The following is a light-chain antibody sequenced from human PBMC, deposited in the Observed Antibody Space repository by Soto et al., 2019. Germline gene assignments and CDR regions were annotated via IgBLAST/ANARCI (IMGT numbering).Light chain of an antibody. J-gene: IGLJ2*01. V-gene: IGLV2-14*01. Sequence: QSALTQPASVSGSPGQSITIPCTGTSSDVGNYDFVSWYQQRPGKAPKLMIYEVSNRPSGISNRFSGSKSGNTASLTLSGLQAEDEADYYCSSYTSSSTLVFGGGTKVTVL. CDR2: EVS. CDR3: SSYTSSSTLV. CDR1: SSDVGNYDF.